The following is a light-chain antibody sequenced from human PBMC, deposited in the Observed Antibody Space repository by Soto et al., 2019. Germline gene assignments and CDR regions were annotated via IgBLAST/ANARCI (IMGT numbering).Light chain of an antibody. Sequence: QSVPTQPPSASGSPGQSVTISCTGTSSDVGGYNHVSWYQQHPGKAPKVVIYEVTKRPSGVPDRFSGSKSGNTASLTVSGLQAEDEADYYCSSYATGDNYVFGSGTKLTVL. CDR1: SSDVGGYNH. J-gene: IGLJ1*01. CDR3: SSYATGDNYV. CDR2: EVT. V-gene: IGLV2-8*01.